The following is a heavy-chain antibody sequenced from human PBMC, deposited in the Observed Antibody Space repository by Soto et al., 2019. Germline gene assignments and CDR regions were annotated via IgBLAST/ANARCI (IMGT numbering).Heavy chain of an antibody. J-gene: IGHJ1*01. CDR1: GYTFTSYA. V-gene: IGHV1-3*01. D-gene: IGHD3-16*02. Sequence: ASVKVSCKASGYTFTSYAMHWVRQAPGQRLEWMGWINAGNGNTKYSQKFQGRVTINRDTSASTAYMELSSLRSEDTAVYYCSRVTSDYVWGSYRNEYFQHWGQGTLVTVSS. CDR3: SRVTSDYVWGSYRNEYFQH. CDR2: INAGNGNT.